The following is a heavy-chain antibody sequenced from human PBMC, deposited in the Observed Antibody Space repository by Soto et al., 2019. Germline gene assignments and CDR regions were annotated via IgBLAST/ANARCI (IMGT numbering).Heavy chain of an antibody. J-gene: IGHJ6*02. CDR3: ARGIEGWYQGRYYYGMDV. Sequence: SETLSLTCTVSGGSMTTFYWSWIRQPPGKGLEWIGYIYYSGSTNYNPSLKSRVTISVDTSKNQFSLKLSSVTAADTAVYYCARGIEGWYQGRYYYGMDVWGQGTTVTVSS. CDR1: GGSMTTFY. V-gene: IGHV4-59*01. CDR2: IYYSGST. D-gene: IGHD6-19*01.